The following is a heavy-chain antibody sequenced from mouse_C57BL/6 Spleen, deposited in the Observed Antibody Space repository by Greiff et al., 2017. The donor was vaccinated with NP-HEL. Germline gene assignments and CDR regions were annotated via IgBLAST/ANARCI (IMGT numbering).Heavy chain of an antibody. Sequence: DVKLVESGGGLVKPGGSLKLSCAASGFTFSSYTMSWVRQTPEKRLEWVATISGGGGNTYYPDSVKGRFTISRDNAKNTLYLQMSSLRSEDTALYYCARQGGYYGSSSSWYFDVWGTGTTVTVSS. D-gene: IGHD1-1*01. J-gene: IGHJ1*03. CDR1: GFTFSSYT. CDR2: ISGGGGNT. V-gene: IGHV5-9*01. CDR3: ARQGGYYGSSSSWYFDV.